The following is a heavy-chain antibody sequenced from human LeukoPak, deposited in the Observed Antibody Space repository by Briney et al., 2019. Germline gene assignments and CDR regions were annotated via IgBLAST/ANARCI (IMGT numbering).Heavy chain of an antibody. CDR3: AKACFNGLDY. Sequence: GGSLRLSCAASGFTFSSYGMHWVRQAPGKGLEWVAVISYDGSNKYYADSVKGRFTISRDNSKNTLYLQMNSLRAEDTAVYYCAKACFNGLDYWGQGTLVTVSS. J-gene: IGHJ4*02. CDR1: GFTFSSYG. D-gene: IGHD4-17*01. V-gene: IGHV3-30*18. CDR2: ISYDGSNK.